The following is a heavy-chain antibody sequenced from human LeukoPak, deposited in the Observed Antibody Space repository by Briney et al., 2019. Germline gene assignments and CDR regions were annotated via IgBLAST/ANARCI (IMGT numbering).Heavy chain of an antibody. CDR3: APGGDYCSTTSCPS. Sequence: GGSLRLSCAASGFTFSDHYIDWVRQAPGKGLEWVGRSRNKANSYTTEYAASVKGRFTISRDDSKNSLYLQMNSLKTEDTAVYYCAPGGDYCSTTSCPSWGQGTMVTVSS. CDR1: GFTFSDHY. V-gene: IGHV3-72*01. D-gene: IGHD2-2*01. CDR2: SRNKANSYTT. J-gene: IGHJ3*01.